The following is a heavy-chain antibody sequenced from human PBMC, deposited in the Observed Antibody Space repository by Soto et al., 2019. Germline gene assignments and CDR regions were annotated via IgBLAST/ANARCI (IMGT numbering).Heavy chain of an antibody. CDR1: GFTFSTYW. Sequence: GGSLRLSCVASGFTFSTYWMHWVRQAPGKGLVWVSRINSDGSSTNYADSVKGRFTISRDNAKKTLYLQMNSLRAEDTAVYYCVFPTGDDYYGMDVRGKGPTGTASS. V-gene: IGHV3-74*01. CDR3: VFPTGDDYYGMDV. J-gene: IGHJ6*04. CDR2: INSDGSST. D-gene: IGHD4-17*01.